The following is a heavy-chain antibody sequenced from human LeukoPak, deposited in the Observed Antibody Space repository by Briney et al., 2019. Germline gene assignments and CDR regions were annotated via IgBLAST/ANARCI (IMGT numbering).Heavy chain of an antibody. CDR3: ARPIAGAGMHAFDI. CDR1: SGSFSAYY. D-gene: IGHD6-13*01. CDR2: IYHSGST. V-gene: IGHV4-34*01. Sequence: SETLSLTCGVYSGSFSAYYWSWIRQPPGKGLEWIGEIYHSGSTNYNPSLKSRVTISVDTSKNQFSLKLSSVTAADTAVYYCARPIAGAGMHAFDIWGQGTMVTVSS. J-gene: IGHJ3*02.